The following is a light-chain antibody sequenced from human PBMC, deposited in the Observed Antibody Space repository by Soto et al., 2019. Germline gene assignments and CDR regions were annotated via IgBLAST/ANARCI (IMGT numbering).Light chain of an antibody. CDR3: QQLNSYPST. CDR2: AAS. Sequence: DIQLTQSPSFLSASVGDRVTITCRASQGISSYLAWYQQKPGKAPKLLIYAASTLQSGVPSRFSGSGSGTEFTLTISTLQPEDFATYYCQQLNSYPSTFGQGTLLESK. CDR1: QGISSY. V-gene: IGKV1-9*01. J-gene: IGKJ5*01.